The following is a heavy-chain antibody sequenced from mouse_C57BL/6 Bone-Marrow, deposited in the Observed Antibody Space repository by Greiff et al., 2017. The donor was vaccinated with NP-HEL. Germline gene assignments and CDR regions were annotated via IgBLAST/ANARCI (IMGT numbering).Heavy chain of an antibody. J-gene: IGHJ4*01. CDR3: AKNRVAPYYAMDY. V-gene: IGHV2-5*01. CDR1: GFSLTGYG. Sequence: VMLVESGPGLVQPSQSLSITCTVSGFSLTGYGVHWVRQSPGKGLEWLGVIWRGGSTDYNAAFMSRLSITKDNSKSQVFFKMNSLQADDTAIYYCAKNRVAPYYAMDYWGQGTSVTVSS. CDR2: IWRGGST. D-gene: IGHD1-1*02.